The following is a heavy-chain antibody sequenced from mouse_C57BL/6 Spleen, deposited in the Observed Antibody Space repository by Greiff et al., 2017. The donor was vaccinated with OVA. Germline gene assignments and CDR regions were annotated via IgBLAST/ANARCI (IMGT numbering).Heavy chain of an antibody. CDR3: AAIYYGYDDPYWYFDV. CDR2: IHPNSGST. CDR1: GYTFTSYW. Sequence: QVQLQQPGAELVKPGASVKLSCKASGYTFTSYWMHWVKQRPGQGLEWIGMIHPNSGSTNYNEKFKSKATLTVDKSSSTAYMQLSMLTSEDSAVYDGAAIYYGYDDPYWYFDVWGKGTTVTVSS. D-gene: IGHD2-2*01. V-gene: IGHV1-64*01. J-gene: IGHJ1*03.